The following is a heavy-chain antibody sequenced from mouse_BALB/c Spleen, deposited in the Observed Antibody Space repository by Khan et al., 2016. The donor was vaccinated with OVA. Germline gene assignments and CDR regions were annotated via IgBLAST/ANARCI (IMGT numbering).Heavy chain of an antibody. D-gene: IGHD2-10*01. V-gene: IGHV2-6-7*01. CDR3: ARAYYANYREAMDY. CDR1: GFSLTGYG. CDR2: IWGGGST. Sequence: VQLQESGPGLVAPSQSLSITCTVSGFSLTGYGVNWVRQPPGKGLEWLGMIWGGGSTDYNSGIKSRLSITKDNSKSQVFLKMNSLQTDDTARYYCARAYYANYREAMDYWGQGNSVTVSS. J-gene: IGHJ4*01.